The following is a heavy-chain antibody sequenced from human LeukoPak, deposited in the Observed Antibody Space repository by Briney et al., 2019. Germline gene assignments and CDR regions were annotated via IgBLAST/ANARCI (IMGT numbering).Heavy chain of an antibody. D-gene: IGHD2-15*01. CDR3: AKAELVGAAGAVGY. CDR2: ISGSGGST. CDR1: GFTFSSYA. V-gene: IGHV3-23*01. J-gene: IGHJ4*02. Sequence: TGGSLRLSCAASGFTFSSYAMSWVRQAPGKGLEWVSAISGSGGSTYYADSVKGRFTISRDNSKNTLYLQMNSPRAEDTAVYYCAKAELVGAAGAVGYWGQGTLVTVSS.